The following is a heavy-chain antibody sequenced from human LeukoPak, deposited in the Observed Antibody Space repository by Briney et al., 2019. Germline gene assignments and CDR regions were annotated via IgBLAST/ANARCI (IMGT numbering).Heavy chain of an antibody. V-gene: IGHV4-30-2*01. CDR2: IHHSGST. CDR3: ARVRYYGSGSFVDY. D-gene: IGHD3-10*01. CDR1: GGSISSGGYS. Sequence: SETLSLTCAVSGGSISSGGYSWSWIRQPPGKGLEWIGYIHHSGSTYYNPSLKSRVTISVDRSKNQFSLKLSSVTAADTAVYYCARVRYYGSGSFVDYWGQGTLVTVSS. J-gene: IGHJ4*02.